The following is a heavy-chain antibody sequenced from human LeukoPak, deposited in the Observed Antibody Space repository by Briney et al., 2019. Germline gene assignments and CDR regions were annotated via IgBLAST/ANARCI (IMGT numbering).Heavy chain of an antibody. CDR1: GYTFTGYY. J-gene: IGHJ5*02. CDR2: INPNSGGT. D-gene: IGHD2-2*02. V-gene: IGHV1-2*02. CDR3: ARGGSRYCSSTSCHRGGSNWFDH. Sequence: GASVKVSCKASGYTFTGYYMHWVRQAPGQGLEWMGWINPNSGGTNYAQKFQGRVTMTRDTSISTAYMELSRLRSDDTAVYYCARGGSRYCSSTSCHRGGSNWFDHWGQGTLVTVSS.